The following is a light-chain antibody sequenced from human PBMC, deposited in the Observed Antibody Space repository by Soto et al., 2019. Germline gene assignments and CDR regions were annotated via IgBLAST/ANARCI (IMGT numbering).Light chain of an antibody. CDR1: QGIRNE. CDR3: QQANSFLIT. CDR2: AAS. V-gene: IGKV1-6*01. J-gene: IGKJ5*01. Sequence: AIQMTQSPSSLSASVGDRGTITYRAIQGIRNELSWFQQRPGTAPTLLISAASRLQSGVPSRFSGRGSGTDFTLTISSLQPEDFATYYCQQANSFLITFGQGTRLEIK.